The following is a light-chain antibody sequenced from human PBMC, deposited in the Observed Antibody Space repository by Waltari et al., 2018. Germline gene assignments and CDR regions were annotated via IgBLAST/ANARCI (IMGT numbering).Light chain of an antibody. J-gene: IGLJ3*02. V-gene: IGLV2-23*02. CDR3: CSYAGTTSWV. CDR1: SDDVGGYNL. Sequence: QSALTQPASVSGSPGQSITISCTGTSDDVGGYNLVSWYQQSSGKAPKLIIYEVHKLPSGVSSSFPASRSGNTASLTISGLQSEDEANYYCCSYAGTTSWVFGGGTKVTVL. CDR2: EVH.